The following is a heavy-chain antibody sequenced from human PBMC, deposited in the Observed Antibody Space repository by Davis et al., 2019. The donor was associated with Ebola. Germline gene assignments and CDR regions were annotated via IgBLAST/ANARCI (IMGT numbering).Heavy chain of an antibody. V-gene: IGHV1-46*01. CDR3: ARAGFQQQLLSDY. Sequence: ASVKVSCKASGYTFTSYGISWVRQAPGQGLEWMGIINPSGGSTSYAQKFQGRVTMTRDTSTSTVYMELSSLRSEDTAVYYCARAGFQQQLLSDYWGQGTLVTVSS. J-gene: IGHJ4*02. D-gene: IGHD6-13*01. CDR2: INPSGGST. CDR1: GYTFTSYG.